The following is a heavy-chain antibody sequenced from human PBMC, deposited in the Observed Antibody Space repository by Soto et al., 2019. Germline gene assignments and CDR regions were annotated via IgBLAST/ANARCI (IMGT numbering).Heavy chain of an antibody. Sequence: PSETLSLTCTVSGGSISSYYWSWIRQPPGKGLEWIGYIYYSGSTNYNPSLKSRVTISVDTSKNQFSLKLSSVTAADTAVYYCARLTEGDAFDIWGQGTMVTVSS. CDR3: ARLTEGDAFDI. V-gene: IGHV4-59*01. CDR2: IYYSGST. CDR1: GGSISSYY. D-gene: IGHD1-20*01. J-gene: IGHJ3*02.